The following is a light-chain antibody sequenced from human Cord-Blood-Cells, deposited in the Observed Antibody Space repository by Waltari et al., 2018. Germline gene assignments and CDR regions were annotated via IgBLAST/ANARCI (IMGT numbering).Light chain of an antibody. CDR3: CSYAGSSTLV. Sequence: QSALTQPASVSGSPGQSITISCTGTSSDVGSYNLVSWYQQHPGKAPKLMIDDGSKRPAGVSNRCAGSKAGNTASLTSSGRQAEDEADDYCCSYAGSSTLVFGGGTKLTVL. CDR1: SSDVGSYNL. V-gene: IGLV2-23*01. CDR2: DGS. J-gene: IGLJ2*01.